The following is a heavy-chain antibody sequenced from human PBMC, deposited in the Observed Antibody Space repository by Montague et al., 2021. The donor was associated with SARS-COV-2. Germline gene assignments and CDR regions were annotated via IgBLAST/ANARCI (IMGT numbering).Heavy chain of an antibody. Sequence: PALVKPTQTLTLTCTFSGFSRSTSGMCVSWIRQLPGKALEWLARIDWDDDKYYSTSLKTRLTISKDTSKNQVVLTMTNVDPVDTATYYCARTYGSGRGFDLWGRGTLVTVSS. CDR3: ARTYGSGRGFDL. V-gene: IGHV2-70*11. J-gene: IGHJ2*01. D-gene: IGHD3-10*01. CDR1: GFSRSTSGMC. CDR2: IDWDDDK.